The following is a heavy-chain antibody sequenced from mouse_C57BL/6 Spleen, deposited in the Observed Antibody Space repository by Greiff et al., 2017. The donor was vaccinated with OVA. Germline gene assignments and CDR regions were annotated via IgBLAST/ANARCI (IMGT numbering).Heavy chain of an antibody. D-gene: IGHD2-2*01. CDR2: IDPENGDT. CDR1: GFNIKDDY. CDR3: TTSYGYDGEGYFDY. V-gene: IGHV14-4*01. Sequence: VQLQQSGAELVRPGASVKLSCTASGFNIKDDYMHWVKQRPEQGLEWIGWIDPENGDTEYASKFQGKATITADTSSNTAYLQLSSLTSEDTAVYYCTTSYGYDGEGYFDYWGQGTTLTVSS. J-gene: IGHJ2*01.